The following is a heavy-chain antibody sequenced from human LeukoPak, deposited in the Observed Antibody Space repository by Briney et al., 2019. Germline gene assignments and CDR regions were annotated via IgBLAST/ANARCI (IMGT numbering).Heavy chain of an antibody. CDR3: AREPYGSGSYYPFRFGY. Sequence: GASVKVSCKASGYTFTSYGISWVRQAPGQGLEWMGWISAYNGNTNYAQKLQGRVTMTTDTSTSTAYMELRSLRSDDTAVYYCAREPYGSGSYYPFRFGYWGQGTLVTVSS. D-gene: IGHD3-10*01. CDR1: GYTFTSYG. CDR2: ISAYNGNT. J-gene: IGHJ4*02. V-gene: IGHV1-18*01.